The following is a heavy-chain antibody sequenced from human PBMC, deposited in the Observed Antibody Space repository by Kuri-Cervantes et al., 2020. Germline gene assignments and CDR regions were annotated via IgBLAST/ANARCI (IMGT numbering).Heavy chain of an antibody. D-gene: IGHD3-9*01. CDR3: ARDRGDDWALVGH. J-gene: IGHJ4*02. Sequence: SVKVSCKASGFTFTSSAVQWVRQARGQRLEWIGWIVVGSGNTNYAQKFQERVTITRDMSTSTAYMELSSLRDEDTALYYCARDRGDDWALVGHWGQGTLVTVSS. CDR2: IVVGSGNT. CDR1: GFTFTSSA. V-gene: IGHV1-58*01.